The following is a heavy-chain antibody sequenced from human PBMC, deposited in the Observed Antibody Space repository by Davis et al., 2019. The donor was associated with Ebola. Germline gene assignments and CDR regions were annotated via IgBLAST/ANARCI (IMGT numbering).Heavy chain of an antibody. CDR3: AGYGDYFLG. CDR1: GGSITSYY. D-gene: IGHD4-17*01. CDR2: IYHSGST. V-gene: IGHV4-59*04. Sequence: MPSETLSLTCTVSGGSITSYYWSWIRQPPGKGLEWIGEIYHSGSTFYTPSLKSRVTISVDRSKNQFSLKVSSVTAADTAVYYCAGYGDYFLGWGQGTLVTVSS. J-gene: IGHJ4*02.